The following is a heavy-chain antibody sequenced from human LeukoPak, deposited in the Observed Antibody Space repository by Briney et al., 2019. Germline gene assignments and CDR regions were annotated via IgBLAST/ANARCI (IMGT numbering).Heavy chain of an antibody. D-gene: IGHD2-2*01. CDR3: ARAGIDNALDY. CDR1: GFTFDKYG. J-gene: IGHJ4*02. V-gene: IGHV3-33*01. Sequence: PGGSLRLSCAATGFTFDKYGINWVRQAPGKGLEWVAIIWYDGGNIYFADSVVGQFTISKDNSKDTVYLEMSSLRTEDTAIYYCARAGIDNALDYWGQGTQVTVSS. CDR2: IWYDGGNI.